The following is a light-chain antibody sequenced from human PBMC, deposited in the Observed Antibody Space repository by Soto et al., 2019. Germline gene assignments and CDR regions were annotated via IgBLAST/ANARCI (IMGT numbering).Light chain of an antibody. V-gene: IGKV2-28*01. CDR3: MQILQTPHT. J-gene: IGKJ2*01. CDR1: QSLLSGGGNTY. CDR2: LIS. Sequence: DIVMTQSPLSLPVTPGEPASISCTSSQSLLSGGGNTYLNWYQRKPGQSPQLLIYLISNRASGVPERFSGSGSGTSFTLKISRVEAEDVGIYYCMQILQTPHTFGQGTRLEI.